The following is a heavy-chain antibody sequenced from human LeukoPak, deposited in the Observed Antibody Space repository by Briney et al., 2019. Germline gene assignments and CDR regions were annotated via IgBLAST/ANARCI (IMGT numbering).Heavy chain of an antibody. J-gene: IGHJ4*02. CDR3: ATSRDSSGVD. CDR1: GFNFRTYW. CDR2: INHDGSVK. Sequence: GGSLRLSCAASGFNFRTYWMSWVRQAPGKGLEWVANINHDGSVKYYLDSVKSRFTVSRDNDKNSLYLQMNSLRAEDTAVYYCATSRDSSGVDWGQGNLVTVSS. D-gene: IGHD3-22*01. V-gene: IGHV3-7*01.